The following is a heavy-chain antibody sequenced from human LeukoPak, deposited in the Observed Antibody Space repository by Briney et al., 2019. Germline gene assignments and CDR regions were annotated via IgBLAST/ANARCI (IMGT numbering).Heavy chain of an antibody. Sequence: GGSLRLSCAVSGFNFRSFWMSWVRQAPGKGLEWVATIKQDGSEIFYVDSVKGRFTISRDNAKNSLYLQMNSLRVEDSAVYYCARRFYFSMTESSYLAPWGRGTPVTVSS. CDR1: GFNFRSFW. V-gene: IGHV3-7*01. J-gene: IGHJ2*01. D-gene: IGHD3-3*01. CDR3: ARRFYFSMTESSYLAP. CDR2: IKQDGSEI.